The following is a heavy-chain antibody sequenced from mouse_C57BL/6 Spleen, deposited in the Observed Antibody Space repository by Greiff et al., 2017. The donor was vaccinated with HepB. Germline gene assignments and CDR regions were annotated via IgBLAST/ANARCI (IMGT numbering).Heavy chain of an antibody. D-gene: IGHD2-3*01. CDR2: IYPGDGDT. CDR3: ATGDGYYEAWFAY. V-gene: IGHV1-82*01. Sequence: QVHVKQSGPELVKPGASVKISCKASGYAFSSSWMNWVKQRHGNGLEWIGRIYPGDGDTNYNGKFKGKATLNADKISSTAYMQLSSLTSEDCAVYFCATGDGYYEAWFAYWDQGTLVSVSA. J-gene: IGHJ3*01. CDR1: GYAFSSSW.